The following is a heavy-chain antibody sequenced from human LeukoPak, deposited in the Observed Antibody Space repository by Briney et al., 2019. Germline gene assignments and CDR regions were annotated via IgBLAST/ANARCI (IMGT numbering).Heavy chain of an antibody. D-gene: IGHD6-13*01. CDR2: ISAYNGNT. J-gene: IGHJ4*02. Sequence: GASVKVSCKASGYTFTSYGISWVRQAPGQGLEWMGWISAYNGNTNYAQKLQGRVTMTTDTSTSTAYMELRSLRSDDTAVYYCASSSAVLIAAAGTALDLDYWGQGTLVTVSS. CDR1: GYTFTSYG. V-gene: IGHV1-18*01. CDR3: ASSSAVLIAAAGTALDLDY.